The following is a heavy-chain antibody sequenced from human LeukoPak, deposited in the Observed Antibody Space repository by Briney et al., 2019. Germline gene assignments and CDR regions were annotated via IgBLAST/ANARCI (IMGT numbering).Heavy chain of an antibody. Sequence: SGPTLVNPTQTLTLTCTFYGFSFSPSGGGVGWVRQPPGEALEGGAHNYGNGEKRYSPSLKTRLTITKYTSKNQVVLTMTNIEPVDTATYFCAHDSPGNYGLDYWGQGTLVTVSP. J-gene: IGHJ4*02. CDR3: AHDSPGNYGLDY. V-gene: IGHV2-5*01. D-gene: IGHD3-10*01. CDR2: NYGNGEK. CDR1: GFSFSPSGGG.